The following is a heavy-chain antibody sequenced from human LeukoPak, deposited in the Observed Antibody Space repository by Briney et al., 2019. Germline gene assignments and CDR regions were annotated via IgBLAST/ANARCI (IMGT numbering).Heavy chain of an antibody. CDR1: GYTFTSYD. V-gene: IGHV1-8*01. Sequence: ASVKVSCKASGYTFTSYDINWVRLATGQGLEWMGWMNPNSGNTGYAQKFQGGVTMTRNTSISTAYMELSSLRSEDTAVYYCARGPYSSGWYSDYWGQGTLVTVSS. J-gene: IGHJ4*02. CDR3: ARGPYSSGWYSDY. D-gene: IGHD6-19*01. CDR2: MNPNSGNT.